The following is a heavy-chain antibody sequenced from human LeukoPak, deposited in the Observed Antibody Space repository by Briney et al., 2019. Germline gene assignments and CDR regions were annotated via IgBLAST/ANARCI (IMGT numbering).Heavy chain of an antibody. Sequence: PSETLSLTCTVSGGSISSYYWSWIRQPPGKGLEWIGYIYYSGSTNYNPSLKSRVTISEDTSKNQFSLKLSSVTAADTAVYYCARGDSSGYSEIDYWGQGTLVTVSS. CDR1: GGSISSYY. V-gene: IGHV4-59*01. CDR3: ARGDSSGYSEIDY. J-gene: IGHJ4*02. D-gene: IGHD3-22*01. CDR2: IYYSGST.